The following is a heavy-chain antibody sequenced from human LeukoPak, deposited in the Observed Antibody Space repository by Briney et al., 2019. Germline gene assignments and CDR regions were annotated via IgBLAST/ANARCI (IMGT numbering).Heavy chain of an antibody. Sequence: SETLSLTCAVYGGSFSGYYWSWIRQPPGKGLEWIGEINHSGSTNYNPSLKSRVTISVDTSKNQFSLKLSSVTAADTAVYYYARGLEMAYYGSGSYFPFDYWGQGTLVTVSS. CDR3: ARGLEMAYYGSGSYFPFDY. CDR1: GGSFSGYY. J-gene: IGHJ4*02. CDR2: INHSGST. D-gene: IGHD3-10*01. V-gene: IGHV4-34*01.